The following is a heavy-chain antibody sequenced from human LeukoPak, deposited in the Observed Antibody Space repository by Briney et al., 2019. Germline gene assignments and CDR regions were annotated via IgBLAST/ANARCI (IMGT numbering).Heavy chain of an antibody. CDR1: GYTFTGYY. Sequence: GASVKVSCKASGYTFTGYYMHWVRQATGQGLEWMGWMNPNSGNTGYAQKFQGRVTMTRNTSISTAYMELSSLRSEDTAMYYCARAESGYDFSRYYYYYMDVWGKGTTVTISS. CDR3: ARAESGYDFSRYYYYYMDV. CDR2: MNPNSGNT. V-gene: IGHV1-8*02. J-gene: IGHJ6*03. D-gene: IGHD5-12*01.